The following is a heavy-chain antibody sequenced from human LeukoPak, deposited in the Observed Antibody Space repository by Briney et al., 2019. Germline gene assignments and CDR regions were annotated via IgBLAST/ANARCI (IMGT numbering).Heavy chain of an antibody. CDR2: IYTSGST. CDR3: ARVVTMIGSGWFDP. V-gene: IGHV4-4*07. D-gene: IGHD3-22*01. J-gene: IGHJ5*02. CDR1: GGSISSYY. Sequence: KVSETLSLTCTVSGGSISSYYWSWIRQPAGKGLEWIGRIYTSGSTNYNPSLKSRVTMSVDTSKNQFSLELSSVTAADTAVYYCARVVTMIGSGWFDPWGQGTLVTVSS.